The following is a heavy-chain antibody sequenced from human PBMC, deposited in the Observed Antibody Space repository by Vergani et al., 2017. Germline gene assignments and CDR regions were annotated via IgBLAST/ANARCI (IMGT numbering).Heavy chain of an antibody. CDR1: GFTFSSYE. CDR2: ISSSGSTI. CDR3: ARDGQLRAYCGGDCYSYYYYGMDV. Sequence: EVQLVESGGGLVKPGGSLRLSCAASGFTFSSYEMNWVRQAPGKGLEWVSYISSSGSTIYYADSVKGRFTISRDNAKNSLYLQVNSLRAEDTAVYYCARDGQLRAYCGGDCYSYYYYGMDVWGQGTTVTVSS. V-gene: IGHV3-48*03. J-gene: IGHJ6*02. D-gene: IGHD2-21*02.